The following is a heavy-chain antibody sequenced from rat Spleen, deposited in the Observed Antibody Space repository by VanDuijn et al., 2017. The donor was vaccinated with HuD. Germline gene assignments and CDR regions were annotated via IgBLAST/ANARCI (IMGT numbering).Heavy chain of an antibody. V-gene: IGHV5-31*01. Sequence: EVQLVESGGGLVQPGRSLKLSCLASGFTFNNYWMTWIRQAPGKGLEWVASITNTGRSTYYPDSVKGRFTISRDNGKSTLYLQMDSLRSEDTATYYCTRHSNWGFDYWGQGVMVTVSS. J-gene: IGHJ2*01. CDR3: TRHSNWGFDY. D-gene: IGHD5-1*01. CDR1: GFTFNNYW. CDR2: ITNTGRST.